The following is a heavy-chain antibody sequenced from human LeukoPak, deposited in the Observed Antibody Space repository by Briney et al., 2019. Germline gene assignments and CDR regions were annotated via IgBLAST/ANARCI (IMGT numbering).Heavy chain of an antibody. Sequence: GGSLRLSCAASGFTFTSYAMSWVRKAPGKGLEGVSVISGSGGSTYYADSVKGRFTISRDNSKNTLYLQMNSLRAEDTAVYYCAKEGYYGSGPYYYYSGMDVWGQGTTVTVSS. CDR3: AKEGYYGSGPYYYYSGMDV. J-gene: IGHJ6*02. V-gene: IGHV3-23*01. CDR2: ISGSGGST. D-gene: IGHD3-10*01. CDR1: GFTFTSYA.